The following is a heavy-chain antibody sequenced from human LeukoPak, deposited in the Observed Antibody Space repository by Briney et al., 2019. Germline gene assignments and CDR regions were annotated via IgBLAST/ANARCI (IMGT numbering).Heavy chain of an antibody. Sequence: GASVKVSCKASGYTFTGYYMHWVRQAPGQGLEWMGWINPNSGGTNYAQKFQGRVTMTRDTSISTVYMELSSLRSEDTAVYYCARIWTGGYWGQGTLVTVSS. CDR3: ARIWTGGY. V-gene: IGHV1-2*02. D-gene: IGHD3/OR15-3a*01. CDR1: GYTFTGYY. CDR2: INPNSGGT. J-gene: IGHJ4*02.